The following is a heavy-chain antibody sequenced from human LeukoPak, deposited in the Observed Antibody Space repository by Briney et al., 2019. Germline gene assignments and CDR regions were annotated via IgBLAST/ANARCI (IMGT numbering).Heavy chain of an antibody. V-gene: IGHV4-59*12. CDR1: GGSISSYY. CDR2: IFYTGST. Sequence: SETLSLTCTVSGGSISSYYWSWIRQPPGKGLEWIGYIFYTGSTNYNPSLESRVTISIDTSKNQFSLKLSSVTAADTAVYYCARGYGDYGDWYFDLWGRGTLVTVSS. D-gene: IGHD4-17*01. J-gene: IGHJ2*01. CDR3: ARGYGDYGDWYFDL.